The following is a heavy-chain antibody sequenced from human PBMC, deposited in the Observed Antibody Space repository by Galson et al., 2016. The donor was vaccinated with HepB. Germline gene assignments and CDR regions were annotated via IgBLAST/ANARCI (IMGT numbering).Heavy chain of an antibody. V-gene: IGHV3-23*01. CDR2: MSDSDDI. CDR3: AKDNRGHSSAWYWYFDD. J-gene: IGHJ4*02. D-gene: IGHD6-13*01. CDR1: GFTFSGYA. Sequence: SLRLSCAASGFTFSGYAMAWVRQAPGKGLEWVSGMSDSDDIYYAPSVKGRFTISRDNSKNTLYLQLSSLRAEDTAVYYCAKDNRGHSSAWYWYFDDWGQGTLVSVSS.